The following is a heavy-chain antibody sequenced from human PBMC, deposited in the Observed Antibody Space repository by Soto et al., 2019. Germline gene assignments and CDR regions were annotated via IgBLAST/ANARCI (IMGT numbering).Heavy chain of an antibody. Sequence: GGSLRLSCAASGFSFRDYWMTWVRQAPGKGLDWVANIKQDGSEKYYLDSLKGRFTISRDNAKNSVYLLMNSLRAEDTAVYYCVRGKDGRRAGTYYFDMDVWGKGTTVTVSS. CDR1: GFSFRDYW. CDR3: VRGKDGRRAGTYYFDMDV. J-gene: IGHJ6*03. V-gene: IGHV3-7*01. CDR2: IKQDGSEK. D-gene: IGHD1-1*01.